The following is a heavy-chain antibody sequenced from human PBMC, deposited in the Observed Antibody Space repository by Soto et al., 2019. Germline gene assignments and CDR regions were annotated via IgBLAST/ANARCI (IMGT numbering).Heavy chain of an antibody. Sequence: ASVKVSCKASGYTFTSYAMHWVRQAPGQRLEWMGWINAGNGNTKYSQKFQGRVTITRDTSASTAYMELSSLRSEDTAVYYCARDTLYDSSGYCYVGYNWFDPWGQGTLVTVSS. CDR1: GYTFTSYA. CDR2: INAGNGNT. J-gene: IGHJ5*02. V-gene: IGHV1-3*01. D-gene: IGHD3-22*01. CDR3: ARDTLYDSSGYCYVGYNWFDP.